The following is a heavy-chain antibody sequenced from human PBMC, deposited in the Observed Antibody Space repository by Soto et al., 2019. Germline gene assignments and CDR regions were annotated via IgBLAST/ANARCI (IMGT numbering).Heavy chain of an antibody. V-gene: IGHV3-30*18. CDR1: GFTFSSYG. D-gene: IGHD3-3*01. CDR3: AKDDSRNYDFWSGYLPYYMDV. CDR2: ISYDGSNK. Sequence: LRLSCAASGFTFSSYGMHWVRQAPGKGLEWVAVISYDGSNKYYADSVKGRFTISRDNSKNTLYLQMNSLRAEDTAVYYCAKDDSRNYDFWSGYLPYYMDVWGKGTTVTVSS. J-gene: IGHJ6*03.